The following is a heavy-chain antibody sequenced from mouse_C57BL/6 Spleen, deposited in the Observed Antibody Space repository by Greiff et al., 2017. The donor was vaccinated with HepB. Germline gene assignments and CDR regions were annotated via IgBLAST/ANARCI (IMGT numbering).Heavy chain of an antibody. CDR1: GFNIKDYY. CDR3: TTSTVVATPDY. V-gene: IGHV14-1*01. D-gene: IGHD1-1*01. CDR2: IDPEDGDT. Sequence: VQLQQSGAELVRPGASVKLSCTASGFNIKDYYMHWVKQRPEQGLEWIGRIDPEDGDTEYAPKFQGKATMTADTSSNTAYLQLSPLTSEDTAVYYCTTSTVVATPDYWGQGTTLTVSS. J-gene: IGHJ2*01.